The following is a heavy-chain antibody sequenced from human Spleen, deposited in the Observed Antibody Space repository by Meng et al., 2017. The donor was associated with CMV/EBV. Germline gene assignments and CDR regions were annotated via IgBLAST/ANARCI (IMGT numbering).Heavy chain of an antibody. D-gene: IGHD1-26*01. V-gene: IGHV1-18*01. CDR2: IRVYNGNT. Sequence: SGYTFTNYGITWVRQARGQGLEWMGWIRVYNGNTRYPQNLQGRVTMTTDTSTSTAYMELRSLRSDDTAVYYCARGGGVGATSDSPLAYWGQGTLVTVSS. CDR1: GYTFTNYG. CDR3: ARGGGVGATSDSPLAY. J-gene: IGHJ4*02.